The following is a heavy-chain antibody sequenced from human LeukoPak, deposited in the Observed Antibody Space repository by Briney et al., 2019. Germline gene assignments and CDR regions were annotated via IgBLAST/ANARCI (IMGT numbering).Heavy chain of an antibody. D-gene: IGHD2-2*01. Sequence: GGSLRLSCAASGFTFNIYGMSWVSQAPGKGLEWVSAISGSGGSTYYADSVKGRFTISRDNSKNTLYLQMNSLRAEDTAVYYCAKRRDYCSSTSCYVLGAFDIWGQGTMVTVSS. J-gene: IGHJ3*02. CDR2: ISGSGGST. CDR3: AKRRDYCSSTSCYVLGAFDI. CDR1: GFTFNIYG. V-gene: IGHV3-23*01.